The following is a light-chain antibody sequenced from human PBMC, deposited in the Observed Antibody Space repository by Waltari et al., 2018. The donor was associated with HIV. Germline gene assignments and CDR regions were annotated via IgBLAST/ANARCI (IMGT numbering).Light chain of an antibody. CDR1: SSNIGAGYD. V-gene: IGLV1-40*03. J-gene: IGLJ2*01. CDR3: QSYDTSLSAWV. Sequence: QSVLTQPPSISGAPGQRITVSCSGTSSNIGAGYDVHWYQPLPGTAPKLLLYKNKNLPSGGPDRFSASRADASASRAITGLEAADEGDYFCQSYDTSLSAWVFGGGTRLTVL. CDR2: KNK.